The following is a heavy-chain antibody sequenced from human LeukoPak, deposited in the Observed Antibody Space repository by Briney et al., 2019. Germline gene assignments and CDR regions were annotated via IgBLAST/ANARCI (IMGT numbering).Heavy chain of an antibody. CDR3: ARGPHYGARTFDY. V-gene: IGHV4-34*01. Sequence: SETLSLTCAVYGGSFSDYYWSWIRQPPLKGLEWIGDINHSASTNYNPSLKSRVTISVDTSKKQFSLKLTSVTAADTAVYYCARGPHYGARTFDYWGQGTLVTVSS. D-gene: IGHD4-17*01. CDR2: INHSAST. J-gene: IGHJ4*02. CDR1: GGSFSDYY.